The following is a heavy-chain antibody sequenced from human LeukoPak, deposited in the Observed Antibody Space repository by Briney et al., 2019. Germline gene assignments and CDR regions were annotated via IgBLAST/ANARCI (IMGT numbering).Heavy chain of an antibody. Sequence: SETLSLTCTVSGDSISTYYWSWIRQPPGKGLEWIAYIDYRGSTTYNPSLRSRVTISVDTSRNQFSLKLYSVTAADTAVYYCARSRSGYSYDHAAFEIWGQGTMVTVSS. D-gene: IGHD5-18*01. J-gene: IGHJ3*02. CDR1: GDSISTYY. CDR2: IDYRGST. CDR3: ARSRSGYSYDHAAFEI. V-gene: IGHV4-59*01.